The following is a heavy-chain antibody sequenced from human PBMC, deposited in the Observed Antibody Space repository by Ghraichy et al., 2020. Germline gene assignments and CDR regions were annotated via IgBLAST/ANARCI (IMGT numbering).Heavy chain of an antibody. J-gene: IGHJ4*02. D-gene: IGHD5-24*01. CDR2: TYYRSKWYN. V-gene: IGHV6-1*01. Sequence: TLSLTCGISGDSVSSSSAAWSWIRQSPSRGLEWLGRTYYRSKWYNDYAVSVKSRITISPDTSKNQFSLQLNSVTPEDTAVYYCTRGRDGYINYWGQGTLVTVSS. CDR3: TRGRDGYINY. CDR1: GDSVSSSSAA.